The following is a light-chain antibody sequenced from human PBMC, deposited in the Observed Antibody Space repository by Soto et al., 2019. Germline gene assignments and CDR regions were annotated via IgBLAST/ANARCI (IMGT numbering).Light chain of an antibody. J-gene: IGLJ1*01. CDR3: AVWDDSLKGYV. V-gene: IGLV1-44*01. Sequence: QSVLTQPPSASGTPGQRVTISCSGSSSNIGSNTVNWYQHLPRAAPKLLIQSNNQRPSGVPDRFSGSQSGTSASLAISGLQSEYEADYYCAVWDDSLKGYVFGTGTKVTVL. CDR1: SSNIGSNT. CDR2: SNN.